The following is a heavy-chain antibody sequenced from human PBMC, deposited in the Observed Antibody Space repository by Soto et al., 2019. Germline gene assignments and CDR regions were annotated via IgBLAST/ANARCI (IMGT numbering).Heavy chain of an antibody. CDR3: AKDSQLSYYYYGMDV. CDR2: ISYDGSNK. D-gene: IGHD3-16*02. Sequence: HPGGSLRLSCAASGFTFSSYGMHWVRQAPGKGLEWVAVISYDGSNKYYADSVKGRFTISRDNSKNTLYLQMNSLRAEDTAVYYCAKDSQLSYYYYGMDVWGQGTTVTVSS. V-gene: IGHV3-30*18. CDR1: GFTFSSYG. J-gene: IGHJ6*02.